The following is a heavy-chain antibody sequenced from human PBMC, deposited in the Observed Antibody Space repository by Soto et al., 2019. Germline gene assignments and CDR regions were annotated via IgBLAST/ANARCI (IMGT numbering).Heavy chain of an antibody. V-gene: IGHV1-8*01. CDR3: ARRKERSGPYYLDS. D-gene: IGHD6-25*01. CDR2: MNPNTGNT. Sequence: QVQLVQSGAEVKKPGASGRVSCQASGYTFISFDINWVRQATGQGLEWMGWMNPNTGNTGYEQKFQGRVTMTRNTSIGTAYMELISLTSEDTAVYYCARRKERSGPYYLDSWGQGNLVTVSS. J-gene: IGHJ4*02. CDR1: GYTFISFD.